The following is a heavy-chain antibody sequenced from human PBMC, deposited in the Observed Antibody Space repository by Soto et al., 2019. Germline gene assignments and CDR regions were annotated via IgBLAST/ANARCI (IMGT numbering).Heavy chain of an antibody. J-gene: IGHJ5*02. CDR2: IYYSGST. Sequence: PSKTMSLTCTVYGGSISSYYWSWIRQPPGKGLEWIGYIYYSGSTNYNPSPKSRVTISVDTSKNQFSLKLSSVTAADTAGYYCARDRSRLLAAAGQNWGEPWGKGPLVTVS. CDR3: ARDRSRLLAAAGQNWGEP. D-gene: IGHD6-13*01. V-gene: IGHV4-59*01. CDR1: GGSISSYY.